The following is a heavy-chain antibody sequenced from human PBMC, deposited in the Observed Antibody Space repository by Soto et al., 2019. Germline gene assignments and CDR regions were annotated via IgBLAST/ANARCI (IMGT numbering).Heavy chain of an antibody. CDR3: AKDRTYYYDSCFDY. D-gene: IGHD3-22*01. V-gene: IGHV3-23*01. Sequence: EVQLLESGGGLVQPGGSLRLSCAASGFTFSNYAMDWVRQAPGKGLEWVAAISGAGDSTYYADSVKGRFTISRDNSKNIMYLQMNSLRAEDTAVYYCAKDRTYYYDSCFDYWGQGTLVTVSS. CDR2: ISGAGDST. CDR1: GFTFSNYA. J-gene: IGHJ4*02.